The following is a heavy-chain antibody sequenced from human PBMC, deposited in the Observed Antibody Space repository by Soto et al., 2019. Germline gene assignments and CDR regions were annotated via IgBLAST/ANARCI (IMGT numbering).Heavy chain of an antibody. CDR2: INPKNGDT. CDR3: GREAGGSNIAAVLLDP. J-gene: IGHJ5*02. D-gene: IGHD3-3*02. Sequence: ASVKVSCKTSGYFFNDYHMHWVRKAPGQGLEWMGWINPKNGDTNYAQKFQDRVTMTRDTSISTVYIELSRLTSDDTAVYYCGREAGGSNIAAVLLDPWGQGTLVTVS. CDR1: GYFFNDYH. V-gene: IGHV1-2*02.